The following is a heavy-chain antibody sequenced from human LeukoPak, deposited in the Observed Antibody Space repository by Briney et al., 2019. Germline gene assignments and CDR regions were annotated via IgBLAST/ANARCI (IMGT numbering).Heavy chain of an antibody. V-gene: IGHV3-23*01. CDR2: ISGSGGST. CDR3: AKVPRTIFKYYFDY. CDR1: GFTFSSYA. J-gene: IGHJ4*02. Sequence: VGSLRLSCAASGFTFSSYAMSWVRQAPGKGLEWVSAISGSGGSTYYADSVKGRFTISRDNSKNTLYLQMSSLRAEDTAVYYCAKVPRTIFKYYFDYWGQGTLVTVSS. D-gene: IGHD3-10*02.